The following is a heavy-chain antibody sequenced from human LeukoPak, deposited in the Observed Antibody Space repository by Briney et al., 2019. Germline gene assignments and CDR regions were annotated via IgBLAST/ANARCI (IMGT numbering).Heavy chain of an antibody. CDR3: ARAGYYDSGGYYSDY. CDR2: IYYSGNT. D-gene: IGHD3-22*01. J-gene: IGHJ4*02. V-gene: IGHV4-59*01. CDR1: GGSISGYY. Sequence: SETLSLTCSVSGGSISGYYWSWIRQPPGKGLEWIGYIYYSGNTNYSPSLRSRVTISVDMSKKQFSLKLSSVTAADTAVYYCARAGYYDSGGYYSDYWGQGTLVTVSS.